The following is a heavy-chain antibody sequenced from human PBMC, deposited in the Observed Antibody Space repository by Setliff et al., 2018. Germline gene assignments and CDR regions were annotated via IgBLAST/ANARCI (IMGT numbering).Heavy chain of an antibody. CDR2: IYAGDSAT. CDR1: GYSFTSYS. Sequence: GESLKISCKASGYSFTSYSIGWVRQMPGKGLEWMGIIYAGDSATRYSPSFQGQVTISADKSISTAYLQWSGLKASDTAMYYCARPRYSSTWYEVGAFDIWGQGTMVTVSS. V-gene: IGHV5-51*01. D-gene: IGHD6-13*01. CDR3: ARPRYSSTWYEVGAFDI. J-gene: IGHJ3*02.